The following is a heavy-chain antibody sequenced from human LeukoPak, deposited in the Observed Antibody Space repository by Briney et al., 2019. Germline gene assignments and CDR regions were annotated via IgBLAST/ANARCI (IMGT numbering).Heavy chain of an antibody. CDR1: GFIFSGSD. Sequence: TGGPLRLSCAASGFIFSGSDMHWVRQASGKGLEWVGRVTTKPNNYATTYGASVKGRFTISRDDSANTAYLQMNSLKTEDTAVYYCTTYRSGHYWGQGTLVTVSS. V-gene: IGHV3-73*01. CDR3: TTYRSGHY. CDR2: VTTKPNNYAT. D-gene: IGHD6-19*01. J-gene: IGHJ4*02.